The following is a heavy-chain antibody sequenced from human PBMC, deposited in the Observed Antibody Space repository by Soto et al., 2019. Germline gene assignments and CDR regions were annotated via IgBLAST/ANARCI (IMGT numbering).Heavy chain of an antibody. Sequence: PSWRLSLTCTVSGGSISSSSYYWGWIRQPPGKGLEWIGSIYYSGSTYYNPSLKSRVTISVDTSKNQFSLKLSSVTAADTAVYYCGGRGYYYGSGSGGEFDYWGQGTLVTVSS. J-gene: IGHJ4*02. CDR1: GGSISSSSYY. D-gene: IGHD3-10*01. CDR3: GGRGYYYGSGSGGEFDY. CDR2: IYYSGST. V-gene: IGHV4-39*01.